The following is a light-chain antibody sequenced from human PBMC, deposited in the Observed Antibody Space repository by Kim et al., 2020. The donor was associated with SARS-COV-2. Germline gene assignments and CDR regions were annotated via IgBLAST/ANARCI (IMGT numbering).Light chain of an antibody. V-gene: IGKV3-15*01. CDR3: QQYNNCPWT. J-gene: IGKJ1*01. CDR1: QSVSSI. CDR2: AAS. Sequence: EIVMAQSQAPLSVSPGERTTLSCGASQSVSSILAWYQQKPGQAPRLLNYAASSKATGIPARFSSSGSGTEFTLTISSLPSEDFAVYYCQQYNNCPWTFGQGTKVDIK.